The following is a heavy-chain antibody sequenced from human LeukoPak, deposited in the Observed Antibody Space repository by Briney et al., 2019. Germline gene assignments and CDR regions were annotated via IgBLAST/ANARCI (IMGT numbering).Heavy chain of an antibody. Sequence: GGSLRLSCAASGFTFSSYAMTWVRQAPGKGLEWVSSISSSSYIYYADSVKGRFTISRDNAKNSLYLQMNSLRAEDTAVYYCARDTRGYYDSSGYPDAFDIWGQGTMVTVSS. CDR3: ARDTRGYYDSSGYPDAFDI. CDR1: GFTFSSYA. CDR2: ISSSSYI. V-gene: IGHV3-21*01. D-gene: IGHD3-22*01. J-gene: IGHJ3*02.